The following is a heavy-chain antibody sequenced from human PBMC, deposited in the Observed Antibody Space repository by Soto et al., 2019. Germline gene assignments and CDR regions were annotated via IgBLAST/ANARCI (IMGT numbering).Heavy chain of an antibody. Sequence: PGGSLRLSCAVSGFTFSTYGMHWVRQAPGKGLEWVAVISYDGNNKYYADSVKGRFTISRDNSKNTLYLQMNSLRAEEPAPYYRAKDQGYYHDSSAAYPKTAFDVWGKGTSDTVS. V-gene: IGHV3-30*18. CDR2: ISYDGNNK. CDR1: GFTFSTYG. CDR3: AKDQGYYHDSSAAYPKTAFDV. D-gene: IGHD3-22*01. J-gene: IGHJ3*01.